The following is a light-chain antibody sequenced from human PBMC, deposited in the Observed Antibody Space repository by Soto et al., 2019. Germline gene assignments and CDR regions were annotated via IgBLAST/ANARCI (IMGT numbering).Light chain of an antibody. CDR1: QSVRNSY. Sequence: EILLTQSPGTLSLSQGERAILSCRASQSVRNSYLAWYQQKPGQAPRLLIYVASGRATGIADRFSGSGSGTDFTLTISRLEPEDIAVYYCQQYGTSLYTFGQGTKLEI. CDR2: VAS. J-gene: IGKJ2*01. CDR3: QQYGTSLYT. V-gene: IGKV3-20*01.